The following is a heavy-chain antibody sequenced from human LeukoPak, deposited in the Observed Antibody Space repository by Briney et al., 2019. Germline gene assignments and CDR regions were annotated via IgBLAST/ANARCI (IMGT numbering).Heavy chain of an antibody. CDR2: MNPNSGNT. J-gene: IGHJ6*02. CDR3: ARLGSVWSSSWYQNYYHYYGMDV. Sequence: ASVKVSCKASGYTFTSYDINWVRQATGQGLEWMGWMNPNSGNTGYAQKFQGRVTMTRNTSISTAYMELSSLRSEDTAVYYCARLGSVWSSSWYQNYYHYYGMDVWGQGATVTVSS. D-gene: IGHD6-13*01. CDR1: GYTFTSYD. V-gene: IGHV1-8*01.